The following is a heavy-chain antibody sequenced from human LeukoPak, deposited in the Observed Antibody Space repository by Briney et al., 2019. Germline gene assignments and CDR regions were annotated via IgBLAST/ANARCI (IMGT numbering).Heavy chain of an antibody. Sequence: PSGTLSLTCAVSGGSISSYYWSWIRQPPGKGLEWIARIYISGSTNYNPSLKSRVTISVDTSKNQFSLKLSSVTAADTAVYYCAREREGPYGYLDYWGQGTLVTVSS. J-gene: IGHJ4*02. CDR3: AREREGPYGYLDY. V-gene: IGHV4-4*08. D-gene: IGHD4-17*01. CDR1: GGSISSYY. CDR2: IYISGST.